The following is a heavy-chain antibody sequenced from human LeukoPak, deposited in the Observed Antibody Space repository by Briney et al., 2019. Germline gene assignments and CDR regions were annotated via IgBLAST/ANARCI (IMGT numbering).Heavy chain of an antibody. Sequence: GGSLRLSCAASGFTFNGFAMSWVRQAPGKGLEWVAIVGISNSVTYYADSVKGRFTISRDNSKNTMWLQMYGLRAEDTAVYYCARDFFPIVDSTWYEIGYWGQGTLVTVSS. CDR3: ARDFFPIVDSTWYEIGY. D-gene: IGHD2-21*01. CDR1: GFTFNGFA. J-gene: IGHJ4*02. V-gene: IGHV3-23*01. CDR2: VGISNSVT.